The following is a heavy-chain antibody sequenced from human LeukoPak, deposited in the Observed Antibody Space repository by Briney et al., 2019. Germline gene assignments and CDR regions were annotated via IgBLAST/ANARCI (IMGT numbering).Heavy chain of an antibody. Sequence: GGSLRLSCAASGFTFSSYGMHWVRQAPGKGLEWVAVIWYDGSNKYYADSVKGRFTISRDNSKNTLYLQMNSLRAEDTAVYYCARVGSCLYGMGGWGKGTTVTVSS. J-gene: IGHJ6*04. V-gene: IGHV3-33*01. CDR3: ARVGSCLYGMGG. D-gene: IGHD6-19*01. CDR2: IWYDGSNK. CDR1: GFTFSSYG.